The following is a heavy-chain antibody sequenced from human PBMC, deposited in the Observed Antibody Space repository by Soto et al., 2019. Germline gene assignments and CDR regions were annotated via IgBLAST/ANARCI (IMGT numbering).Heavy chain of an antibody. CDR3: ARHIYTKGRGPRAGYNWFDP. V-gene: IGHV5-10-1*01. J-gene: IGHJ5*02. Sequence: GESLKISCKGSGYSFTSYWISWVRQMPGKGLEWMGRIGPSDSYTNYSPSFQGHVTISADKSISTAYLQWSSLKASDTAMYYCARHIYTKGRGPRAGYNWFDPWGQGTLVTVSS. CDR2: IGPSDSYT. D-gene: IGHD2-15*01. CDR1: GYSFTSYW.